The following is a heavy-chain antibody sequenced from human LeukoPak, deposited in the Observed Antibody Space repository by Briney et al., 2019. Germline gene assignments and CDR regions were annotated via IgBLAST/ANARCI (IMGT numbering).Heavy chain of an antibody. CDR2: IKQDGSEK. D-gene: IGHD5-24*01. CDR1: GFTFSNNW. J-gene: IGHJ4*02. V-gene: IGHV3-7*01. Sequence: GGSLRLSCAASGFTFSNNWMTWVRQAPGKGLEWVANIKQDGSEKYYVDSVKGRFTISRDNAKTSLYLQVNSLRAEDTAVYYCARDYKYAFDNWGQGTLVTVSS. CDR3: ARDYKYAFDN.